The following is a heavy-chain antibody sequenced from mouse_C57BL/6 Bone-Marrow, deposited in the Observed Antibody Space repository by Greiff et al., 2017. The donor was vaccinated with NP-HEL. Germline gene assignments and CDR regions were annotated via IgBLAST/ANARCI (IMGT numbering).Heavy chain of an antibody. CDR1: GYTFTSYW. J-gene: IGHJ1*03. CDR2: IDPNSGGT. CDR3: ARGGFITTEERYFDV. V-gene: IGHV1-72*01. Sequence: QVQLQQPGAELVKPGASVKLSCKASGYTFTSYWLHWVKQRPGRGLEWIGRIDPNSGGTKYNEKFKSKATLTVDKPSSTAYMQLSSLTSEDSAVYYCARGGFITTEERYFDVWGTGTTVTVSS. D-gene: IGHD1-1*01.